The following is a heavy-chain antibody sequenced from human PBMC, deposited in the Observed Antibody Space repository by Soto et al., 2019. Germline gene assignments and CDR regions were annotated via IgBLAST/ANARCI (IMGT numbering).Heavy chain of an antibody. J-gene: IGHJ4*02. D-gene: IGHD6-6*01. CDR2: ISYDGSNK. CDR3: AKGFIAARRGFDY. Sequence: GGSLRLSCAASGFTFSSYGMHWVCQAPGKGLEWVAVISYDGSNKYYADSVKGRFTISRDNSKNTLYLQMNSLRAEDTAVYYCAKGFIAARRGFDYWGQGTLVTVSS. CDR1: GFTFSSYG. V-gene: IGHV3-30*18.